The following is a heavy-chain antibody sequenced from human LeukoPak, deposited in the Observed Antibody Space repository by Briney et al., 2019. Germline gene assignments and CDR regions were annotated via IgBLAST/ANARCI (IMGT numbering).Heavy chain of an antibody. D-gene: IGHD6-19*01. CDR2: ISSSSSYI. CDR1: GFTFSSYS. Sequence: PGGSLRLSCAASGFTFSSYSMNWVRQAPGKGLEWVSSISSSSSYIYYADSVKGRFTISRDNAKNSLYLQMNSLRAEDTAVYYCARAPRIVYSSGWYSYFDYWGQGTLVTVSS. CDR3: ARAPRIVYSSGWYSYFDY. J-gene: IGHJ4*02. V-gene: IGHV3-21*01.